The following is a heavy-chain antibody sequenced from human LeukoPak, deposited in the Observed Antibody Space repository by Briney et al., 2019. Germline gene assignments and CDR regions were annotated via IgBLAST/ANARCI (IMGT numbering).Heavy chain of an antibody. CDR3: ASSYYYGSGEMNWFDP. V-gene: IGHV4-39*07. CDR1: GGSISSSSYY. D-gene: IGHD3-10*01. J-gene: IGHJ5*02. Sequence: PSETLSLTCTVSGGSISSSSYYWGWIRQPPGTGLEWIGSIYYSGSTYYNPSLKSRVTISVDTSKNQFSLKLSSVTAADTAVYYCASSYYYGSGEMNWFDPWGQGTLVTVSS. CDR2: IYYSGST.